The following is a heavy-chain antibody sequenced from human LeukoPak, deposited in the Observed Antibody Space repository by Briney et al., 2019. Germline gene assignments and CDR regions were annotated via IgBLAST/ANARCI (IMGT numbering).Heavy chain of an antibody. Sequence: PGGSLRLSCAASGFTFSSYAMSWVRQAPGKGLEWVSAISGSGGSTYYADSVKGRLTISRDNSKNTLYLQMNSLRAEDTAVYYCAKDRQGWNDNMDYWGQGTLVTVSS. CDR2: ISGSGGST. D-gene: IGHD1-1*01. V-gene: IGHV3-23*01. CDR3: AKDRQGWNDNMDY. CDR1: GFTFSSYA. J-gene: IGHJ4*02.